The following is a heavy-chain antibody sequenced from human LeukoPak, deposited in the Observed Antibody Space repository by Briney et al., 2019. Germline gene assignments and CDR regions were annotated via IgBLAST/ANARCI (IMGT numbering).Heavy chain of an antibody. CDR1: GDSVSSNSAA. CDR3: ARVYCSGGSCYRGGLHDAFDI. Sequence: SQTLSLTCAISGDSVSSNSAAWNWIRQSPSRGLEWLGRTYYRSKWYNDYAVSVKSRITINPDTSKNQFSLQLNSVTPEDTAVYYCARVYCSGGSCYRGGLHDAFDIWGQGTMVTVSS. CDR2: TYYRSKWYN. D-gene: IGHD2-15*01. J-gene: IGHJ3*02. V-gene: IGHV6-1*01.